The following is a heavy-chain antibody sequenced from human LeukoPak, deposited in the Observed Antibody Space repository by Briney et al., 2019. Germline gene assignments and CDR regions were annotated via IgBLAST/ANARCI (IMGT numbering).Heavy chain of an antibody. CDR2: INPNSGGT. CDR1: GYTFTGYY. J-gene: IGHJ4*02. Sequence: ASVKVSCKASGYTFTGYYMHWVRQAPGQGLEWMGWINPNSGGTNYAQKFQGRVTMTRDTSISAAYMELSRLRSDDTAVYYCARSPSKCRGFDYWGQGTLVTVSS. CDR3: ARSPSKCRGFDY. V-gene: IGHV1-2*02. D-gene: IGHD2-15*01.